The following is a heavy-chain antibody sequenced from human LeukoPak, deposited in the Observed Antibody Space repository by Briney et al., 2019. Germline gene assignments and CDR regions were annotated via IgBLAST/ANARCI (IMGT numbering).Heavy chain of an antibody. V-gene: IGHV3-23*01. CDR1: GFTFSSYA. CDR3: AKWMVRRDFWSGAFDI. CDR2: ISGSGYNS. J-gene: IGHJ3*02. D-gene: IGHD3-3*01. Sequence: GGSLRLSCAASGFTFSSYAMHWVRQAPGKGLEWVSAISGSGYNSYHADSVKGRFTISRDNSKNTLFLQMNSLRAEDTAIYYCAKWMVRRDFWSGAFDIWGQGTMVTV.